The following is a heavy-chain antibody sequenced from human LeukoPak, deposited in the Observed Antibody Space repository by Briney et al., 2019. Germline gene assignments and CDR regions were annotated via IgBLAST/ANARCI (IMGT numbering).Heavy chain of an antibody. CDR1: GYTFTGYY. V-gene: IGHV1-2*02. J-gene: IGHJ5*02. CDR2: INPNSGGT. CDR3: ARDPPKFYSGSYSGWFDP. D-gene: IGHD1-26*01. Sequence: GASVKVSCKASGYTFTGYYMHWVRQAPGQGLEWMGWINPNSGGTNCAQKFQGRVTMTRDTSISTAYMELSRLRSDDTAVYYCARDPPKFYSGSYSGWFDPWGQGTLVTVSS.